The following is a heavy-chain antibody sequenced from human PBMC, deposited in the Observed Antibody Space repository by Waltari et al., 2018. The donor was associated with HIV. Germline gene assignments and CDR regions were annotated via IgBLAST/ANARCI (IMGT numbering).Heavy chain of an antibody. J-gene: IGHJ6*02. V-gene: IGHV4-38-2*02. CDR3: ARGDQSYPRLWFGEFGMDV. CDR1: GYSISRGYY. D-gene: IGHD3-10*01. Sequence: QVQLQESGPGLVKPSETLSLTCTVSGYSISRGYYWGWIRQPPGKGLEWIGSIYHSGSTYYNPSLKSRVTISVDTSKNQFSLKLSSVTAADTAVYYCARGDQSYPRLWFGEFGMDVWGQGTTVTVSS. CDR2: IYHSGST.